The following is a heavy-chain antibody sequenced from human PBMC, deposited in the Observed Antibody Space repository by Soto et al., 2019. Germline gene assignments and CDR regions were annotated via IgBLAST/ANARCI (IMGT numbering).Heavy chain of an antibody. Sequence: QVQLQESGPGLVKPSETLSLTCTVSGGSISSYYWSWIRQPPGKGLEWIGYIYYSGSTNYNPSLKIPVTRSVDTSKNPLSLNLCSVTAADTAVYYCARLWGWSVVYWGQGTLVTVSS. V-gene: IGHV4-59*08. CDR1: GGSISSYY. CDR2: IYYSGST. CDR3: ARLWGWSVVY. D-gene: IGHD3-16*01. J-gene: IGHJ4*02.